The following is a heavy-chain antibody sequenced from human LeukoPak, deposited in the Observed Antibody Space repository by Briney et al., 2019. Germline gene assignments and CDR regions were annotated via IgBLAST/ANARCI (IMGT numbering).Heavy chain of an antibody. V-gene: IGHV3-30*02. D-gene: IGHD6-19*01. CDR1: GLTFSIYG. Sequence: GGSLRLSCAVSGLTFSIYGMHWVRQAPGKGLKWVTFIRDDGSSVHYADSVKGRFTISRDNAKNSLFLQMNNLRAEDTAVYYCARKQWLNSWGQGTRVIVSS. J-gene: IGHJ5*02. CDR3: ARKQWLNS. CDR2: IRDDGSSV.